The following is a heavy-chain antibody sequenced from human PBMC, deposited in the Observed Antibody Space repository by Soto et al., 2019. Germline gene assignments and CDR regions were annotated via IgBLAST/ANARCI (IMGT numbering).Heavy chain of an antibody. J-gene: IGHJ4*02. V-gene: IGHV1-2*02. CDR2: INPNSGGT. CDR1: GYTFTGYY. CDR3: ARDLRIAARPTRGGY. Sequence: QVQLVQSGAEVKKPGASVKVSCKASGYTFTGYYMHWVRQAPGQGLEWMGWINPNSGGTNYAQKFQGMVTMTRDTYISTAYMELSRLRSDDTAVYYCARDLRIAARPTRGGYWGQGTLVTVSS. D-gene: IGHD6-6*01.